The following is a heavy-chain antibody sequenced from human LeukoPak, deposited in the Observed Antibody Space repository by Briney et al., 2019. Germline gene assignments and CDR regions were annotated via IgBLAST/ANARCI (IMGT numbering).Heavy chain of an antibody. CDR3: AIPYYYDSSGYYNQYYFDY. J-gene: IGHJ4*02. D-gene: IGHD3-22*01. Sequence: GASVKVSCKASGYTFTSYGISWVRQAPGQGLESMGWISAYNGNTNYAQKLQGRVTMTTDTSTSTAYMELRSLRSDDTAVYYCAIPYYYDSSGYYNQYYFDYWGQGTLVTVSS. V-gene: IGHV1-18*01. CDR1: GYTFTSYG. CDR2: ISAYNGNT.